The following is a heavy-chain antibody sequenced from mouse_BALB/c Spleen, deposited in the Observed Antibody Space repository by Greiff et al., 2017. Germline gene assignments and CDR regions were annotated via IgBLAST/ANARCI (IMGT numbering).Heavy chain of an antibody. CDR1: GFTFSSYA. J-gene: IGHJ2*01. CDR3: ARVVITTVVATGDFDY. V-gene: IGHV5-6-5*01. D-gene: IGHD1-1*01. Sequence: EVKLVESGGGLVKPGGSLKLSCAASGFTFSSYAMSWVRQTPEKRLEWVASISSGGSTYYPDSVKGRFTISRDNARNILYLQMSSLRSEDTAMYYCARVVITTVVATGDFDYWGQGTTLTVSS. CDR2: ISSGGST.